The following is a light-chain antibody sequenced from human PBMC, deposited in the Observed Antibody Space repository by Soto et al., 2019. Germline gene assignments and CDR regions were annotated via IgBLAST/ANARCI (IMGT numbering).Light chain of an antibody. CDR1: QSVDSNY. CDR2: GAS. CDR3: QHYSFSSYT. V-gene: IGKV3-20*01. Sequence: EIVLTQSPGTLSLSPGERATLSCRASQSVDSNYLAWYQQRPGQAPRLLTHGASSRATGIPDRFSGSGSGTGFSLTISRLEPEDFAVYYCQHYSFSSYTFGQGTKLEIK. J-gene: IGKJ2*01.